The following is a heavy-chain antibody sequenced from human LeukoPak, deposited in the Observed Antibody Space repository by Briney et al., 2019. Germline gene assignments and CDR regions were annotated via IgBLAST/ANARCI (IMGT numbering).Heavy chain of an antibody. V-gene: IGHV3-23*01. CDR2: ISGSGGNT. Sequence: GGSLRLSCEASGFTFSSYAMSWVRQAPGKGLEGVSGISGSGGNTYYADSVKGRFTISRDISKNTLYLQMNNLRAEDTAVYYCAKEGTTMITHWFDRWGQGSLVTVSS. J-gene: IGHJ5*02. CDR1: GFTFSSYA. D-gene: IGHD4-23*01. CDR3: AKEGTTMITHWFDR.